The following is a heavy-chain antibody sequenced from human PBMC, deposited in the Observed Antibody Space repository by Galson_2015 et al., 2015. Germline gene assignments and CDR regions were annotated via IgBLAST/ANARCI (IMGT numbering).Heavy chain of an antibody. CDR2: TYYRSKWFK. J-gene: IGHJ4*02. CDR1: GDSVSSNTAS. D-gene: IGHD3-10*01. V-gene: IGHV6-1*01. Sequence: CAISGDSVSSNTASWTWIRKPPSRGLEWLGRTYYRSKWFKEYAVSVKSRITINADTSKDQFSPQLNSVTPEDTAVYYCARWGGVDYCSPVSLVTVSS. CDR3: ARWGGVDY.